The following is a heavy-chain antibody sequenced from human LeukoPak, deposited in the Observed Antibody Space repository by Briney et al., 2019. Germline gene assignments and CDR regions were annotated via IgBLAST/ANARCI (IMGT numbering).Heavy chain of an antibody. D-gene: IGHD2-2*01. CDR1: GYTFTSYG. CDR2: ISAYNGNT. V-gene: IGHV1-18*01. CDR3: ARYCSSTSCYYWERFDY. Sequence: GASVKVSCKASGYTFTSYGISWVRQAPGQGLEWMGWISAYNGNTNYAQKLQGRVTMTTDTSTSTAYMELRSLRSDDTAVYYCARYCSSTSCYYWERFDYWGQGTLVTVSS. J-gene: IGHJ4*02.